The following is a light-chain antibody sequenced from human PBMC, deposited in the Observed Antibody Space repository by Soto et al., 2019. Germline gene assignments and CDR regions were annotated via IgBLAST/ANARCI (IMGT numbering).Light chain of an antibody. Sequence: QSALTQPASVSGSPGQSITISCTGTSSDVGGYNYVSWYQQHPGKAPKLMIYEVSNRPSGVSNRFSGSKSGNTASLTISDLQAEHEADYSCSSYTSSSTRVFGGGTQLTLL. CDR3: SSYTSSSTRV. CDR1: SSDVGGYNY. J-gene: IGLJ3*02. V-gene: IGLV2-14*01. CDR2: EVS.